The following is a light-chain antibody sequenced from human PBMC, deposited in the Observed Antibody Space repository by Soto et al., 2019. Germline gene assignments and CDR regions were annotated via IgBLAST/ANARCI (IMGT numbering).Light chain of an antibody. CDR2: GAS. CDR3: QQYGNSPYA. Sequence: EIVLTQSPGTLSLSPGERATLSCRASQSVSSNYLAWYQQKSGQAPRLLIYGASSRATGIPDRFSGSGSGTDFTLTTSKLEPEDFAVYYCQQYGNSPYAFGQGTEPEI. V-gene: IGKV3-20*01. J-gene: IGKJ2*01. CDR1: QSVSSNY.